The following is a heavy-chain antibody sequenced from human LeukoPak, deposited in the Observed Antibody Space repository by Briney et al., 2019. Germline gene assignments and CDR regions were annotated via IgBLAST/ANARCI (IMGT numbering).Heavy chain of an antibody. D-gene: IGHD6-13*01. CDR1: GFTFSSYS. J-gene: IGHJ4*02. V-gene: IGHV3-21*01. CDR2: ISNSSSYI. CDR3: ARPPKRQQLADY. Sequence: GGSLRLSCAASGFTFSSYSMNWVRQAPGKGLEWVSSISNSSSYIYYADSVKGRFTISRDNAKNSLYLQMNSLRAEDTAVYYCARPPKRQQLADYWGQGTLVTVSS.